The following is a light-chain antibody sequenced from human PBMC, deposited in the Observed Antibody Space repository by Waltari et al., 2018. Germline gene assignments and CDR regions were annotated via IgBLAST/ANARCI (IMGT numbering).Light chain of an antibody. CDR1: RDISSK. V-gene: IGKV1-12*01. J-gene: IGKJ2*03. Sequence: DIDTTQSPSSLSASIDNKVPFTCRASRDISSKLAWYQQKPGKAPKLLIYAASSLQSGVPSRFSGSGSGTDYTLTISSLQPEDFATYYCQQGYNTPYSFGQGTKVEIK. CDR3: QQGYNTPYS. CDR2: AAS.